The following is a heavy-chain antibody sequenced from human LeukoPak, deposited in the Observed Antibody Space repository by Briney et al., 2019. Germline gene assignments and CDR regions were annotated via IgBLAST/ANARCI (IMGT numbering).Heavy chain of an antibody. V-gene: IGHV3-23*01. CDR1: GFIFSNYA. Sequence: GGSLRLSCAASGFIFSNYAMSWVRQAPGKGLEWVSSISSSGGSTYFADSVKGRFTISRDNSKNTLYLQMNSLRAEDTAVYYCAKGLNAFDIWGQGTMVTVSS. J-gene: IGHJ3*02. CDR2: ISSSGGST. CDR3: AKGLNAFDI.